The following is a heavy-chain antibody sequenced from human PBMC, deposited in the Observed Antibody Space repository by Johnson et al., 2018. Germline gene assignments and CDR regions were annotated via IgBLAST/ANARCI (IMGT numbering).Heavy chain of an antibody. D-gene: IGHD3-3*01. Sequence: QVQLQQGGAGLLKPSVTLSLICTVYGGSFSGHYWSWIRQPPGKGLEWIGELNRGGSTNYNPSLKSRVTMSIDTSKNQFSLKVKSLTAADSAVYYCARGFHDFWSGQGYGLDVWGQGTTVTVSS. J-gene: IGHJ6*02. CDR2: LNRGGST. CDR3: ARGFHDFWSGQGYGLDV. V-gene: IGHV4-34*01. CDR1: GGSFSGHY.